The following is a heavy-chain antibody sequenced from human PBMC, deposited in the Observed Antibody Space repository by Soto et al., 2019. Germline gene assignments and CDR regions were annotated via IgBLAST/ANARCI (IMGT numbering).Heavy chain of an antibody. D-gene: IGHD6-13*01. V-gene: IGHV1-69*13. Sequence: SLKVSCKASGGTFSSYAISWVRQAPGQGLEWMGGIIPIFGTANYAQKFQGRVTITADESTSTAYMELSSLRSEDTAVYYCARTIAAAGKYYYYGMDVWGQGTTVTVSS. CDR3: ARTIAAAGKYYYYGMDV. J-gene: IGHJ6*02. CDR2: IIPIFGTA. CDR1: GGTFSSYA.